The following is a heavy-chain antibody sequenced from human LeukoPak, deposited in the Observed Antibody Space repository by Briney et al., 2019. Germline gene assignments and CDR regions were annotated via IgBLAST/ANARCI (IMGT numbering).Heavy chain of an antibody. D-gene: IGHD3-3*01. J-gene: IGHJ4*02. V-gene: IGHV4-34*01. Sequence: PSETLSLTCAVYGGSFSGYYRSWIRQPPGKGLELIGEVNHSGSTNYNPSLKSRVSISVDTSKNQFSLRLNSVTAADTAVYYCARGRRDDFWSGYSLYYFDYWGQGTLVTVSS. CDR3: ARGRRDDFWSGYSLYYFDY. CDR1: GGSFSGYY. CDR2: VNHSGST.